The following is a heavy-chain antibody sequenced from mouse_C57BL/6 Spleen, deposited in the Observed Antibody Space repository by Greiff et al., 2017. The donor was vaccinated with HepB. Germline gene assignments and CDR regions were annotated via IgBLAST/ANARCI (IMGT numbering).Heavy chain of an antibody. V-gene: IGHV5-17*01. CDR1: GFTFSDYG. CDR2: ISSGSSTI. Sequence: EVHLVESGGGLVKPGGYLKLSCAASGFTFSDYGMHWVRQAPEKGLEWVAYISSGSSTIYYADTVKGRFTISRDNAKNTLFLQMTSLRSEDTAMYYCARGYLAHYWGQGTTLTVSS. J-gene: IGHJ2*01. CDR3: ARGYLAHY. D-gene: IGHD2-2*01.